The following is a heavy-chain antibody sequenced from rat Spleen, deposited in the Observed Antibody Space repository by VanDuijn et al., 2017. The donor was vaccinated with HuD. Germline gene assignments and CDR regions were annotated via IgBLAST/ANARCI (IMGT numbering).Heavy chain of an antibody. V-gene: IGHV5-7*01. CDR1: GFTFSDYY. D-gene: IGHD1-11*01. CDR2: ISYDGSST. CDR3: AKDRDGGYAFAY. Sequence: EVQLVESGGGLVQPGRSLKLSCAASGFTFSDYYMAWVRQAPTKGLEWVASISYDGSSTYYRDSVKGRFTISRDNAKSTLYLQMDSLRSEDTATYYCAKDRDGGYAFAYWGQGTLVTVSS. J-gene: IGHJ3*01.